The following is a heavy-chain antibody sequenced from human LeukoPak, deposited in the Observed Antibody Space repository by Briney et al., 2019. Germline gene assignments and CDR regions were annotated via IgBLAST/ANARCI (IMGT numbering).Heavy chain of an antibody. CDR2: ISYDGSNK. V-gene: IGHV3-30*14. CDR3: ARDNELDL. Sequence: GGSLRLSCAASGFTFSSYAMHWVRRASSKGLEWVAAISYDGSNKKYADSVKGRFTIFSDNSKNTLYLQMNSLRAEDTAVYYCARDNELDLWGRGTLVTVSS. J-gene: IGHJ2*01. D-gene: IGHD2-8*01. CDR1: GFTFSSYA.